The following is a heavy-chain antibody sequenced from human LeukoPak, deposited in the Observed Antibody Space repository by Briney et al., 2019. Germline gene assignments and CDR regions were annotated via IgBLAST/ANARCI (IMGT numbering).Heavy chain of an antibody. J-gene: IGHJ4*02. CDR2: IKSKTDGGTI. Sequence: PGGSLRLSCAASGFTFSNAWMGWVRQAPGKGLGWVGRIKSKTDGGTIDYAAPVKGRFTISRDDSKNTLYLQMNSLRTEDTAVYYCTADGGIAVAGEFDYWGQGTLVTVSS. CDR1: GFTFSNAW. V-gene: IGHV3-15*01. CDR3: TADGGIAVAGEFDY. D-gene: IGHD6-19*01.